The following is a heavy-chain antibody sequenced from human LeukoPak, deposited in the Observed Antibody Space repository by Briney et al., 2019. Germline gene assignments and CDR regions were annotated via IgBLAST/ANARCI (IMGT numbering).Heavy chain of an antibody. J-gene: IGHJ4*02. V-gene: IGHV4-34*01. D-gene: IGHD4-11*01. CDR3: ARKPWLSVPIRRYYFAY. Sequence: PETLSLTCAVYGGSFSGYYWSWIRQPPGKGLEWMGEINHSGSTNYNPSLKSRVTISVDTSKNQFSLKLSSVTAADTAVYYCARKPWLSVPIRRYYFAYWAREPWSPSPQ. CDR2: INHSGST. CDR1: GGSFSGYY.